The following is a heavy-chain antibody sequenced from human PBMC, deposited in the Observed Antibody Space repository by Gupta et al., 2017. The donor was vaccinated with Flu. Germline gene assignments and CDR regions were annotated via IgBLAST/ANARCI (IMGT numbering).Heavy chain of an antibody. CDR3: ARHEISGQNFFDS. V-gene: IGHV4-59*01. D-gene: IGHD3-22*01. Sequence: QVQLQESGPGLVKPSETLSLTCNVSGGSISSYYWSWIRQPPGKGLEWIGYIYYNGNTNYNPSLKSRVTISVDTSKNQFSLRLSSVTAADTALYYCARHEISGQNFFDSWGQGTLVTVSS. CDR2: IYYNGNT. J-gene: IGHJ4*02. CDR1: GGSISSYY.